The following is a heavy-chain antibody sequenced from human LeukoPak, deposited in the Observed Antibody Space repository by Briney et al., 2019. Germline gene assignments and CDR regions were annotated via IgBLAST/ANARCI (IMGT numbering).Heavy chain of an antibody. V-gene: IGHV3-7*01. D-gene: IGHD2-21*02. CDR3: ARDLDTYVVLTAYDTFDI. CDR1: GFTFSNYW. Sequence: SGGSLRLSCEGSGFTFSNYWMTWVRQAPGKGLEWVANIKTDGSEKHYADSVEGRFTISRDNAKNSLYLQMNSLRVEDTAVYYCARDLDTYVVLTAYDTFDIWGQGTMVTVAS. J-gene: IGHJ3*02. CDR2: IKTDGSEK.